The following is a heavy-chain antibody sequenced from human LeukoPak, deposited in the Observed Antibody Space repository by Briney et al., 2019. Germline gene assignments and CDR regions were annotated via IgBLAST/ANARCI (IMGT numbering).Heavy chain of an antibody. Sequence: SETLSLTCAVAADSFSSHYWTWIRQPPGKGLEWIGYISYIGSTNYNPSLKSRVTISIDTSRNQFSLKLSSVTAADTAVYYCARDLVTVTKGLDMWGQGTMVSVSS. V-gene: IGHV4-59*11. CDR1: ADSFSSHY. CDR3: ARDLVTVTKGLDM. J-gene: IGHJ3*02. CDR2: ISYIGST. D-gene: IGHD4-17*01.